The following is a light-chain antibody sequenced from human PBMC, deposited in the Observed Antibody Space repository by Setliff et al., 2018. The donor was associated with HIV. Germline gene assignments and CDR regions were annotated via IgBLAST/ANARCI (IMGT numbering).Light chain of an antibody. CDR2: RNG. CDR1: SSNIGTNY. CDR3: ATWDDSLSVPRV. J-gene: IGLJ3*02. Sequence: SVLTQPPSASGTPGQRITISCSGSSSNIGTNYVSWYQQLPGTAPKLLLFRNGQRPSGVPDRFSGSKSGTSASLAISGLRSEDEADYYCATWDDSLSVPRVFGGGTKVTVL. V-gene: IGLV1-47*01.